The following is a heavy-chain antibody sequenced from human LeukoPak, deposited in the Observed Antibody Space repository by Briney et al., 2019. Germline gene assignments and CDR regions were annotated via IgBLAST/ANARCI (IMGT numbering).Heavy chain of an antibody. Sequence: GGSLRLSCAASGFTYSSYAMTWHRQAPGNGLEWVASTGGSGGSTFYAASVKGRFTISRDNSRNTLSLQMNSLRAEDTAVYYCAKAKVAIDYSNSGSPHYYFDYWGQGTLVTVSS. D-gene: IGHD3-10*01. J-gene: IGHJ4*02. V-gene: IGHV3-23*01. CDR3: AKAKVAIDYSNSGSPHYYFDY. CDR2: TGGSGGST. CDR1: GFTYSSYA.